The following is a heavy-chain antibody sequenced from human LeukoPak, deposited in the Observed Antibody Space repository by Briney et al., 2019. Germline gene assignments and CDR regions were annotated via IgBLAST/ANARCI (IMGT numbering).Heavy chain of an antibody. CDR1: GFTFSSYA. V-gene: IGHV3-21*01. J-gene: IGHJ3*02. Sequence: GGSLRLSCAASGFTFSSYAMIWVRQAPGKGLEWVSSISSSSSYIYYADSVKGRFTISRDNAKNSLYLQMNSLRAEDTAVYYCASPGGIVVVPAAHDAFDIWGQGTMVTVSS. CDR3: ASPGGIVVVPAAHDAFDI. CDR2: ISSSSSYI. D-gene: IGHD2-2*01.